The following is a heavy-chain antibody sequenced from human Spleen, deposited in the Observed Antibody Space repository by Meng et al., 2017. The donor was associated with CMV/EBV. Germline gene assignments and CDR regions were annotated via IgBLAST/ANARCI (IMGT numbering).Heavy chain of an antibody. CDR1: GAAFSGYY. V-gene: IGHV4-34*01. J-gene: IGHJ4*02. Sequence: SETLSLTCAVYGAAFSGYYYNWIRQPPGKGLEWIGEVNQSGSSNYNPSLKSRVTISVDTSKNQFSLKLSSVTAADTAVYYCASGDYWGQGTLVTVSS. CDR2: VNQSGSS. CDR3: ASGDY.